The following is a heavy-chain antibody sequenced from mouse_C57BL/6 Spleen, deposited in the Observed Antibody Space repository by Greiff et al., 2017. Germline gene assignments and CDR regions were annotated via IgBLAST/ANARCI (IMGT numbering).Heavy chain of an antibody. CDR3: ARKDYYGRGWYFDV. J-gene: IGHJ1*03. V-gene: IGHV3-8*01. CDR1: GYSITSDY. CDR2: ISYSGST. Sequence: VQLQQSGPGLAKPSQTLSLTCSVTGYSITSDYWNWIRKFPGNKLEYMGYISYSGSTYYHPSLKSRISITRDTSKNQYYLQLNSVTTEDTAIYYCARKDYYGRGWYFDVWGTGTTVTVSS. D-gene: IGHD1-1*01.